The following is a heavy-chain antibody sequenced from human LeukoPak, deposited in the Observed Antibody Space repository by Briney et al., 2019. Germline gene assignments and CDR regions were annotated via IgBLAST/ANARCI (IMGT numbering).Heavy chain of an antibody. Sequence: GGSLRLSCAASGFTFSSYGMHWVRQAPGKGLEWVAIILYDGSKNCYVESVKGRFTISRDKSKNTLYLQMNSLRAEDTAVYYCAKGGGTTVITCFDYWGQGTLVTVSS. V-gene: IGHV3-30*02. D-gene: IGHD4-17*01. CDR3: AKGGGTTVITCFDY. CDR1: GFTFSSYG. CDR2: ILYDGSKN. J-gene: IGHJ4*02.